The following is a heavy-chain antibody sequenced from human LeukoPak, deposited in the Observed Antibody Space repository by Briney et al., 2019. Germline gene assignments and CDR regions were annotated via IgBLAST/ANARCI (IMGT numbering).Heavy chain of an antibody. V-gene: IGHV4-61*02. CDR1: GGSISSGSYY. CDR2: IYTSGST. D-gene: IGHD2-2*01. Sequence: SQTLSLTCTVSGGSISSGSYYWSWIRQPAGKGLEWIGRIYTSGSTNYNPSLKSRVTISVDTSKNQFSLKLSSVTAADTAVYYCARDQEAYCSSTSCYECYYYMDVWGKGTTVTISS. J-gene: IGHJ6*03. CDR3: ARDQEAYCSSTSCYECYYYMDV.